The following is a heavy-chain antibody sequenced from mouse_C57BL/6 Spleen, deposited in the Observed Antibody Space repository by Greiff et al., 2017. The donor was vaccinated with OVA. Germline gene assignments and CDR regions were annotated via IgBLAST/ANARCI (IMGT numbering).Heavy chain of an antibody. CDR3: ARVDYYGTPYGFAY. CDR2: IYPGSGNT. V-gene: IGHV1-76*01. D-gene: IGHD1-1*01. J-gene: IGHJ3*01. CDR1: GYTFTDYY. Sequence: VQLQESGAELVRPGASVKLSCKASGYTFTDYYINWVKQRPGQGLEWIARIYPGSGNTYYNEKFKGKATLTAEKSSSTAYMQLSSLTSEDSAVYFCARVDYYGTPYGFAYWGQGTLVTVSA.